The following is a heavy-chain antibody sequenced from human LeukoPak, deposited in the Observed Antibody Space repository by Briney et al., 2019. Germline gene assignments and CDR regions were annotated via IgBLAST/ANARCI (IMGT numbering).Heavy chain of an antibody. CDR3: ANHFACGSTSCPPFDY. Sequence: GGSLRLSCEGSGFSFSSYWMHWVRQAPGKGLAWVSRIRTDGGTKYYADSVKGRFTVSRDNARNTLYLQMNSLRAEDTGVYYCANHFACGSTSCPPFDYWGQGTLVTVSA. CDR1: GFSFSSYW. V-gene: IGHV3-74*01. D-gene: IGHD2-2*01. CDR2: IRTDGGTK. J-gene: IGHJ4*02.